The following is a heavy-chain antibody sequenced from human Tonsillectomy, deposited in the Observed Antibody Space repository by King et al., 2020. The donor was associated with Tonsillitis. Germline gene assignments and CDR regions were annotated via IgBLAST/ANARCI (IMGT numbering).Heavy chain of an antibody. CDR1: GFTFSYYG. V-gene: IGHV3-30*18. Sequence: QVQLVESGGGVVRPGRSLRLSCAASGFTFSYYGMHWVRQAPGKGLEWVAAISYDGSTQFYSDSVKGRFSISRDNSKKILELQMNSLRPEDTAVYYCANFPGLGDYYIYMDVGGKGTTVTVSS. CDR3: ANFPGLGDYYIYMDV. J-gene: IGHJ6*03. CDR2: ISYDGSTQ. D-gene: IGHD1-26*01.